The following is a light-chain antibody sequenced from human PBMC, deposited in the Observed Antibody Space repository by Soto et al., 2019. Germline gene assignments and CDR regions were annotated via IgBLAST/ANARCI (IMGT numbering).Light chain of an antibody. CDR3: QQYLTSPKT. CDR2: AAS. J-gene: IGKJ1*01. V-gene: IGKV1-39*01. Sequence: IQMTQSPSSLSASVGDRVTITCRASQSISSYLNWYQQKPGKAPKLLIYAASSLQSGVPSRFSGSGSGTDFTLTISRLEPEDFAVYYCQQYLTSPKTFGQGTKVDIK. CDR1: QSISSY.